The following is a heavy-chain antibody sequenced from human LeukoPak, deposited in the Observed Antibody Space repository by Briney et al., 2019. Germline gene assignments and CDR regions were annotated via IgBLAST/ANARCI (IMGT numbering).Heavy chain of an antibody. Sequence: GGSLRLYCAASGFTFDDYAMHWVGQAPGKGLEWVSGISWNSGSIDYADSVKGRFTISRDNAKNSLYLQMNSLRAEDTAVYYCARDLYPGYWGQGTLVTVSS. D-gene: IGHD3-16*01. CDR1: GFTFDDYA. CDR2: ISWNSGSI. V-gene: IGHV3-9*01. CDR3: ARDLYPGY. J-gene: IGHJ4*02.